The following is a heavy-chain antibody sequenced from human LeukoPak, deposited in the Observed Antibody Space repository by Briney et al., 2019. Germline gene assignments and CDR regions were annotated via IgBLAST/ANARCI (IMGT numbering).Heavy chain of an antibody. CDR3: ARDPPPHHGYCTNGVCWSGDY. D-gene: IGHD2-8*01. CDR1: GGSFSGYY. CDR2: INHSGST. J-gene: IGHJ4*02. V-gene: IGHV4-34*01. Sequence: PSETLSLTCAVYGGSFSGYYWSWIRQPPGKGLEWIGEINHSGSTNYNPSLKSRVTISVDTSKNQFSLKLSSVTAADTAVYYCARDPPPHHGYCTNGVCWSGDYWGQGTLVTVSS.